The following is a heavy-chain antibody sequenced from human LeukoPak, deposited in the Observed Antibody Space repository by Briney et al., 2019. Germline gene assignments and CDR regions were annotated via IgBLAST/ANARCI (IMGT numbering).Heavy chain of an antibody. D-gene: IGHD1-7*01. Sequence: SVKVSCKASGGTFSSYAISWVRQAPGQGLEWMGGIIPIFGTANYAQKFQGRVTITADESTSTAYIELSSLRSEDTAVYYCARAITGTTSYYFDYWGQGTLVTVSS. J-gene: IGHJ4*02. CDR2: IIPIFGTA. CDR1: GGTFSSYA. CDR3: ARAITGTTSYYFDY. V-gene: IGHV1-69*01.